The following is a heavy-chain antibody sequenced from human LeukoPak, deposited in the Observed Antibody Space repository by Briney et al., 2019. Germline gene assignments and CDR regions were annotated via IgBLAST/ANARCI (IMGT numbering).Heavy chain of an antibody. CDR3: ARGGRYYYDSSGYKPGYYYYGMDV. J-gene: IGHJ6*02. D-gene: IGHD3-22*01. CDR1: GGSFSGYY. V-gene: IGHV4-34*01. CDR2: TNHSGST. Sequence: RASETLSLTCAVYGGSFSGYYWSWIRQPPGKGREWFGETNHSGSTNYNPSLKSRVTISVDTSKNQFSLKLSSVTAADTAVYYCARGGRYYYDSSGYKPGYYYYGMDVWGQGTTVTVSS.